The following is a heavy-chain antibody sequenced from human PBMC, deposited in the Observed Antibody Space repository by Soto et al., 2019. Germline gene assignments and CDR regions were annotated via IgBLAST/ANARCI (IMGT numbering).Heavy chain of an antibody. CDR3: SRPQVGMVEEES. D-gene: IGHD1-26*01. CDR2: IDPLDSHT. V-gene: IGHV5-10-1*01. CDR1: GYIRNTDW. J-gene: IGHJ5*02. Sequence: LGESLKISCKASGYIRNTDWISWVRQKPGKGLEWMGRIDPLDSHTKYSPSFEGRVNISADRSIATAYLHWTSLETSDTAIYYCSRPQVGMVEEESWGQGTLVTVSS.